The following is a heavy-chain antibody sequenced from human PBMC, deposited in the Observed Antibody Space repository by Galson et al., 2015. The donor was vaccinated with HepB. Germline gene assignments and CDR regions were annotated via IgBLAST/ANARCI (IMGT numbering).Heavy chain of an antibody. J-gene: IGHJ5*02. V-gene: IGHV3-11*01. CDR2: ISSSGTTI. CDR3: ARATLGWFDP. CDR1: GVTLSDYY. Sequence: SLRLSCAASGVTLSDYYMSWVRQAPGEGLEWISHISSSGTTISYADSVKGRFTVSRDNAKKSLFLQMNSLRDEDTAVYYCARATLGWFDPWGQGTLSPSPQ. D-gene: IGHD2/OR15-2a*01.